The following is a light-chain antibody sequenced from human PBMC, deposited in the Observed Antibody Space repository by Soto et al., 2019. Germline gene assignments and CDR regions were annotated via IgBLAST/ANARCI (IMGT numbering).Light chain of an antibody. J-gene: IGLJ1*01. CDR1: SSDVGAYNY. V-gene: IGLV2-14*01. CDR2: EGN. CDR3: CSYKSTSTLAYV. Sequence: QSALTQPASVSASPGQSITISCTGTSSDVGAYNYVSWYQQDADKASKLMIYEGNNRHSGGSDRFSGSKSGSTASLTFSGLQAEDEADYYCCSYKSTSTLAYVFGTGTKVTVL.